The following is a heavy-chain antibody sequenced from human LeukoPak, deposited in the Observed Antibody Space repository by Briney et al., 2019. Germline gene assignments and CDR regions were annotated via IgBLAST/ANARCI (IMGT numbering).Heavy chain of an antibody. CDR2: ISSSSSYI. V-gene: IGHV3-21*01. Sequence: GGSLRLSCAASGFTFSSYSMNWVRQAPGKGLEWVPSISSSSSYIYYADSVKGRFTISRDNAKNSLYLQMNSLRAEDTAVYYCARDFAVGATKLAFDIWGQGTMVTVSS. CDR1: GFTFSSYS. J-gene: IGHJ3*02. D-gene: IGHD1-26*01. CDR3: ARDFAVGATKLAFDI.